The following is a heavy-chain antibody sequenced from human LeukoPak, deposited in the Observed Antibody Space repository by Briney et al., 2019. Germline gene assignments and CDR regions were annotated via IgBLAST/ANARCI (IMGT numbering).Heavy chain of an antibody. Sequence: PGGSLRLSCAASGFTFRSYAMNWVRQAPGKGLEWVSGISDSGDSAYYADSVKGRFTISRDNSESTLYLQVNSLRAEDTAVYYCASQKLGSTSYSLDYWGQGTLVTVSS. CDR2: ISDSGDSA. D-gene: IGHD2-2*01. CDR1: GFTFRSYA. CDR3: ASQKLGSTSYSLDY. J-gene: IGHJ4*02. V-gene: IGHV3-23*01.